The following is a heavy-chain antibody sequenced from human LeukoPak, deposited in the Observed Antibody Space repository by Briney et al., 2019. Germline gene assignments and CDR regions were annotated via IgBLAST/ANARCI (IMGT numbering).Heavy chain of an antibody. D-gene: IGHD5-24*01. V-gene: IGHV3-66*01. J-gene: IGHJ4*02. CDR3: ATGEMATAGHYFDY. CDR1: GFTVSNNY. Sequence: GGSLRLSCAASGFTVSNNYMSWVRQAPGKGLEWVSVICRDGTTYYADSVEGRFTISRDNAKNSLYLQMNSLRAEDTAVYHCATGEMATAGHYFDYWGQGTLVTVSS. CDR2: ICRDGTT.